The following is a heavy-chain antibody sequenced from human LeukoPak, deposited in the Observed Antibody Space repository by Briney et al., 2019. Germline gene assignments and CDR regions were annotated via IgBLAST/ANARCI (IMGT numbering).Heavy chain of an antibody. Sequence: ASVEVSCKASGYTFTSYGISWVRQAPGQGLEWMGWISAYNGNTNYAQKLQGRVTMTTDTSTSTAYMELRSLRSDDTAVYYCARVGYNWNDGIYYYYGMDVWGQGTTVTVSS. J-gene: IGHJ6*02. D-gene: IGHD1-1*01. CDR1: GYTFTSYG. CDR2: ISAYNGNT. CDR3: ARVGYNWNDGIYYYYGMDV. V-gene: IGHV1-18*01.